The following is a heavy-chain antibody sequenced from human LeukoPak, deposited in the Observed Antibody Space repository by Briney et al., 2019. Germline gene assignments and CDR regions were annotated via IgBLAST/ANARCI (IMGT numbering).Heavy chain of an antibody. D-gene: IGHD3-3*01. J-gene: IGHJ4*02. CDR1: GFTFSSYG. CDR3: AGEDTYDFWSGYWPPFHY. Sequence: GGSLRLSCAASGFTFSSYGMHWVRQAPGKGLEWMAFIRYDGSNKYYADSVNGRFTISRDNAKTSLYLQMQSLRAEDTAVYYCAGEDTYDFWSGYWPPFHYWGQGTLVTVSS. V-gene: IGHV3-30*02. CDR2: IRYDGSNK.